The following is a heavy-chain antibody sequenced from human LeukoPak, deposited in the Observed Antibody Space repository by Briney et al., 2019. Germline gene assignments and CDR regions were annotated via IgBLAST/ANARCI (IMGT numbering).Heavy chain of an antibody. CDR1: GFTFSSYA. Sequence: GGSLRLSCAASGFTFSSYAMSWVRQAPGKGLEWVSGISGSGGGTYYADSVKGRFAISRDNSKNTLSLQMNSLRAEDAAVYYCAKDGYCSSTNCYPAPYWGQGTLVTVSS. J-gene: IGHJ4*02. CDR3: AKDGYCSSTNCYPAPY. D-gene: IGHD2-2*01. CDR2: ISGSGGGT. V-gene: IGHV3-23*01.